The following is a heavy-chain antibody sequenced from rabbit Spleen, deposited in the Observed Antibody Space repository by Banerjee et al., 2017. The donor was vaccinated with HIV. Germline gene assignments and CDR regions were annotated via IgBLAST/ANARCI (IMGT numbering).Heavy chain of an antibody. J-gene: IGHJ4*01. Sequence: QEQLVESGGGLVKPEGSLTLTCKASGFSFSDRDVMCWVRQAPGKGLEWIACINAATAKPVYATWAKGRFTISKTSSTTVTLQMTSLTAADTATYFCARTFSDSGWNIDLWGPGTLVTVS. V-gene: IGHV1S45*01. CDR2: INAATAKP. D-gene: IGHD1-1*01. CDR3: ARTFSDSGWNIDL. CDR1: GFSFSDRDV.